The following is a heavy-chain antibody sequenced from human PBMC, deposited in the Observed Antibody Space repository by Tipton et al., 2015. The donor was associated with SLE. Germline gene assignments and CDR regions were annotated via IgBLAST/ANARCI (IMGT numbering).Heavy chain of an antibody. V-gene: IGHV4-59*11. D-gene: IGHD4-17*01. J-gene: IGHJ2*01. CDR2: IYYSGST. CDR1: GGSISSHY. CDR3: VTQVGFTVTTYWYFDL. Sequence: TLSLTCTVSGGSISSHYWSWIRQPPGKGLEWIGYIYYSGSTNYNPSLKSRVTISVDTSKNQFSLKLSSVTAADTAVYYCVTQVGFTVTTYWYFDLWGRGTLVTVSS.